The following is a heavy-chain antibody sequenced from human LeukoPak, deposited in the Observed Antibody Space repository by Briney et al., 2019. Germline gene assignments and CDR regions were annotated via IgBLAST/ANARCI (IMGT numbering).Heavy chain of an antibody. D-gene: IGHD4-17*01. J-gene: IGHJ6*02. CDR2: ISAYNGNT. V-gene: IGHV1-18*01. CDR3: ARDTFETTEGMDV. Sequence: GASVKVSCKASGYTFTSYAMHWVRQAPGQRLEWMGWISAYNGNTNYAQKLQGRVTMTTDTSTSTAYMELRSLRSDDTAVYYCARDTFETTEGMDVWGQGTTVTVSS. CDR1: GYTFTSYA.